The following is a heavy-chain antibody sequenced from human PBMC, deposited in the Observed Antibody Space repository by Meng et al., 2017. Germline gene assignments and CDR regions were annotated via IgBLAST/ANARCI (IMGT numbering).Heavy chain of an antibody. CDR3: ARTEVSDDAFDV. J-gene: IGHJ3*01. CDR1: GGSFSDYY. Sequence: SDTLSLTCAVYGGSFSDYYWSWIRQPPGKGLEWIGEINHSGSTNYKPSLKSRVTISVDTSKNQFYLKLSSVTAADTAVYYCARTEVSDDAFDVWGQGTMVTVSS. CDR2: INHSGST. V-gene: IGHV4-34*01.